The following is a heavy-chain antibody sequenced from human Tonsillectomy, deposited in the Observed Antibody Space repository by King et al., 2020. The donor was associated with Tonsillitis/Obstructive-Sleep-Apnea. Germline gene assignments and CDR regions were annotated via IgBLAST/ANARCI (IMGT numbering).Heavy chain of an antibody. CDR1: GFTFSSYE. Sequence: VQLVESGGGLVQPGGSLRLSCAASGFTFSSYEMNWVRQAPGKGLEWVSYISSSGSTIYYADSVKGRFTISRDNAKNSLYLQMNSLRAEDTAVYYCARHLGAGRVADWGKWKLPSYYYYGMDVWGQGTTVTVSS. J-gene: IGHJ6*02. D-gene: IGHD1-26*01. V-gene: IGHV3-48*03. CDR3: ARHLGAGRVADWGKWKLPSYYYYGMDV. CDR2: ISSSGSTI.